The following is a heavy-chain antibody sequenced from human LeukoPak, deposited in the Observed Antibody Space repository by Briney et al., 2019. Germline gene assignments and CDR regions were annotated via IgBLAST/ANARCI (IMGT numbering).Heavy chain of an antibody. Sequence: ASVKVSCKASGYTFTSYGISWVRQAPGQGLEWMGWINAYNGNTNYAQKLQGRVTMTTDTSTSTAYMELRSLRSDDTAVYYCARDLKDIVVVPAADNWFDPWGQGTLVTVSS. CDR2: INAYNGNT. CDR3: ARDLKDIVVVPAADNWFDP. V-gene: IGHV1-18*01. D-gene: IGHD2-2*01. CDR1: GYTFTSYG. J-gene: IGHJ5*02.